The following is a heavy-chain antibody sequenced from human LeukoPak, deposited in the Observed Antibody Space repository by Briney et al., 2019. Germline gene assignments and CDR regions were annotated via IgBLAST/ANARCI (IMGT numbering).Heavy chain of an antibody. D-gene: IGHD6-6*01. Sequence: PGGSLRLSCAASGFTFSTYGIDWVRQAPGKGLVWVSRINFDGSGTAYADSVKGRFTISRDNAKNTLDLQMNSLRAEDTAVYYCAGSSSQGLGWGQGTLVTVSS. V-gene: IGHV3-74*01. J-gene: IGHJ4*02. CDR1: GFTFSTYG. CDR2: INFDGSGT. CDR3: AGSSSQGLG.